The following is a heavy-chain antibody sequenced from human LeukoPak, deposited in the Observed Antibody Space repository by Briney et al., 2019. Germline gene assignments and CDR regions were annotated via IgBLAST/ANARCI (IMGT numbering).Heavy chain of an antibody. V-gene: IGHV3-23*01. CDR1: GITLSNYG. J-gene: IGHJ4*02. D-gene: IGHD3-22*01. Sequence: GGSLRLFCAVSGITLSNYGMSWVRQAPGKGLEWVAGISGSGGSTNYAASVKGRFTISRDNPKNTLYLQMNSLRAEDTAVYFCAKRGVVIRVILVGFHKEAYYFDSWGQGALVTVSS. CDR3: AKRGVVIRVILVGFHKEAYYFDS. CDR2: ISGSGGST.